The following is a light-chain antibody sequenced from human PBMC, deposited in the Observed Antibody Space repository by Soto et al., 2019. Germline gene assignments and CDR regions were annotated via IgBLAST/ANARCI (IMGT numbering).Light chain of an antibody. Sequence: NFMLTQPHSVSESPGKTVIISCTRSSGSIASNYVQWYQQRPGRSPTPVIYEDNQRPSGVPDRFSGSIDSSSNSASLTGSGLGTEDEAYCCCQSYDATNQVFGGGTKVTVL. CDR2: EDN. CDR1: SGSIASNY. CDR3: QSYDATNQV. V-gene: IGLV6-57*01. J-gene: IGLJ3*02.